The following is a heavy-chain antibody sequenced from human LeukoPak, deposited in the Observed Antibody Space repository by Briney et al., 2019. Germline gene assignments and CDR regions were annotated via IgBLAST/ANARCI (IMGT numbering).Heavy chain of an antibody. D-gene: IGHD3-22*01. Sequence: GRSLRLSCAASGFTFSSYAMHWVRQAPGKGLEWVAVISYDGSNKYYADSVKGRFTISRDNSKNTLYLQMNSLRAEDTAVYYCARTPGYYYDSSGLDYWGQGTLVTVSS. CDR2: ISYDGSNK. CDR3: ARTPGYYYDSSGLDY. V-gene: IGHV3-30*04. CDR1: GFTFSSYA. J-gene: IGHJ4*02.